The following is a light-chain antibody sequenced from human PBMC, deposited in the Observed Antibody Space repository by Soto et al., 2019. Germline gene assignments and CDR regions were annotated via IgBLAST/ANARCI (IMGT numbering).Light chain of an antibody. CDR2: DAS. V-gene: IGKV3-11*01. CDR3: QHRSEWPVS. Sequence: EIVLTQSQATLSLSPGEGATLSCRASRSVNNYLAWYQQKPGQAPRLLITDASNRATGIPARFSGSGSGTDFTLTISSLEPEDFAVYYCQHRSEWPVSFGQGTRLEIK. CDR1: RSVNNY. J-gene: IGKJ5*01.